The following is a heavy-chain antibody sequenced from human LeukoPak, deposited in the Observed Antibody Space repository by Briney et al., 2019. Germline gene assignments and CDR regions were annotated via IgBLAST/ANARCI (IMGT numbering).Heavy chain of an antibody. CDR3: AKDGGLWVSAHWGDS. D-gene: IGHD7-27*01. CDR2: ITTSDGNT. CDR1: GFTFSSYT. V-gene: IGHV3-23*01. J-gene: IGHJ4*02. Sequence: GGSLRLSCAASGFTFSSYTMSWVRQAPGKGLEWVSTITTSDGNTHYADSVKGRFTVSRDNSKNTLYLQMNSLRAEDTAVYYCAKDGGLWVSAHWGDSWGRGTLVTVSS.